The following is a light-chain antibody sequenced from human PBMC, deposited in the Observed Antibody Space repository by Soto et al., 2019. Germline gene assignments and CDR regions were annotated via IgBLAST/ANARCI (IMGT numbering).Light chain of an antibody. CDR3: QHYNSYSEA. CDR2: KAS. J-gene: IGKJ1*01. V-gene: IGKV1-5*03. CDR1: QTISSW. Sequence: DIQMTQSPSTLSGSVGDRVTITCRASQTISSWLAWYQQKPGKAPMLLIDKASTLKSGVPSRFSGSGSGTEFTLTISSLQPDDFATYYCQHYNSYSEAFGQGTKVELK.